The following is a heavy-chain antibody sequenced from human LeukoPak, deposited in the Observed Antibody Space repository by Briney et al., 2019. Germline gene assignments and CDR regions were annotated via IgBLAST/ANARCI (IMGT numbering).Heavy chain of an antibody. CDR1: GFTFSDYY. Sequence: GGSLRLSCAASGFTFSDYYMSWIRQAPGKGLEWVSYISSSRSDTKYEDSVKGRFTISRDNAKNSLYLQMNSLRAEDTAVYYCARDRLWEVGATPYFAYWGQGTLVTVSS. D-gene: IGHD1-26*01. CDR2: ISSSRSDT. V-gene: IGHV3-11*05. CDR3: ARDRLWEVGATPYFAY. J-gene: IGHJ4*02.